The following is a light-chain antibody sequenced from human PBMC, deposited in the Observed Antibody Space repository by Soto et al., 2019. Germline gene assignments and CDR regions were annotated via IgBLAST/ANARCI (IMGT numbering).Light chain of an antibody. Sequence: QSALTQPASVPGSPGQSITISCTGTSSDIGAHTYVSWFQQHPGKVPKVIIYNVSTRPSGISDRFSGSKSGNTASLTISGLQAEDEADYYCCSYAGGFVVFGGGTKLTVL. CDR2: NVS. V-gene: IGLV2-14*01. CDR1: SSDIGAHTY. CDR3: CSYAGGFVV. J-gene: IGLJ2*01.